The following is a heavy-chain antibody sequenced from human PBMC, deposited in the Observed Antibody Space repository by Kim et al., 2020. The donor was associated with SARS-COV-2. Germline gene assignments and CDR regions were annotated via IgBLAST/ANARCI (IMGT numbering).Heavy chain of an antibody. J-gene: IGHJ6*03. V-gene: IGHV1-2*06. CDR2: INPNSGGT. D-gene: IGHD1-1*01. CDR3: ARVQLERPYYYYYMDV. Sequence: ASVKVSCKASGYTFTGYYMHWVRQAPGQGLEWMGRINPNSGGTNYAQKFQGRVTMTRDTSISTAYMELSRLRSDDTAVYYCARVQLERPYYYYYMDVWGKGTTVTVSS. CDR1: GYTFTGYY.